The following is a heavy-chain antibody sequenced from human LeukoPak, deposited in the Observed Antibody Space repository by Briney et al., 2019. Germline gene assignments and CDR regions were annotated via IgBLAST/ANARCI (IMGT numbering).Heavy chain of an antibody. CDR1: GFTFSSYS. CDR2: ISSSSSYI. CDR3: ARARGIAAAGTKWFDP. J-gene: IGHJ5*02. D-gene: IGHD6-13*01. Sequence: PGGSLRLSCAASGFTFSSYSMNWVRQAPGKGLEWVSSISSSSSYIYYADSVKGRFTISRDNAKNSLYLQMNSLRAEDTAVYYCARARGIAAAGTKWFDPWGQGTLVTVSS. V-gene: IGHV3-21*01.